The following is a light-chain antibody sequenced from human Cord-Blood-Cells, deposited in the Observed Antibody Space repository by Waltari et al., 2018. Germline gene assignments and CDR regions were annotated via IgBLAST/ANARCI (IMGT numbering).Light chain of an antibody. V-gene: IGLV2-14*01. CDR2: DVS. J-gene: IGLJ3*02. CDR3: SSYTSSSTRV. CDR1: SSDVGGYNY. Sequence: QSALTQPASVSVSPGQSITISCTGTSSDVGGYNYVSWYQQHPGKAPKLMIYDVSNRPSGVSNRFSGSKSGNTASLTISVLQAEDEADYYCSSYTSSSTRVFGGGTKLTVL.